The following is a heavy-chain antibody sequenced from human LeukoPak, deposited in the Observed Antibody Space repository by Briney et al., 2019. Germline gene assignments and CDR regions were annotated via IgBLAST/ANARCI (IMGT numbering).Heavy chain of an antibody. Sequence: GGSLRLSCAASGFTFSSYAMSWVRQAPGKGLEWVSAISGSGGSTYYADSVKGRFTISRDNSKNTLYLQMNSLRAEDTTVYYCAKPSARHYYDSSGWYAFDIWGQGTMVTVSS. J-gene: IGHJ3*02. CDR1: GFTFSSYA. CDR3: AKPSARHYYDSSGWYAFDI. CDR2: ISGSGGST. V-gene: IGHV3-23*01. D-gene: IGHD3-22*01.